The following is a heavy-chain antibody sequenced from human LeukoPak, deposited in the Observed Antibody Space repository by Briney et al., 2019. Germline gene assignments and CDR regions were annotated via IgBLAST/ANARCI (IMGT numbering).Heavy chain of an antibody. J-gene: IGHJ4*02. CDR1: GFTFSDYY. Sequence: GGSLRLSCAASGFTFSDYYMSWIRQAPGKGLEWVSYISSSGSTIYYADSVKGRFTISRDNAKNSLYLQMNSLRAEDTAVYYYASSRPTYYYDSSGYLDYWGQGTLVTVSS. CDR3: ASSRPTYYYDSSGYLDY. CDR2: ISSSGSTI. V-gene: IGHV3-11*01. D-gene: IGHD3-22*01.